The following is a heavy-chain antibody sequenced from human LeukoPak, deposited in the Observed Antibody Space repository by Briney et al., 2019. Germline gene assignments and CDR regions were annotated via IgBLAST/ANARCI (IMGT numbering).Heavy chain of an antibody. CDR2: ISGSGGTT. CDR3: AKDTYSSSWYQTY. J-gene: IGHJ4*02. D-gene: IGHD6-13*01. Sequence: GRSLRLSCAASGFTFSSYAMSWVRQAPGKGLEWVSAISGSGGTTYYADSVQGRFTISRDNSQNTLYLQMNSLRADDTAVYYCAKDTYSSSWYQTYWGQGTLVTVSS. CDR1: GFTFSSYA. V-gene: IGHV3-23*01.